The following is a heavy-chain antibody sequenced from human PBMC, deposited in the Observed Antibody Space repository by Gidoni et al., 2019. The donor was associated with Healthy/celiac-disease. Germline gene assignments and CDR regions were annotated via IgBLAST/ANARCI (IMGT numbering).Heavy chain of an antibody. J-gene: IGHJ5*02. Sequence: QVQLVQSGAAVKQPGSSVQVSCKASGGTFSSYAISWVRQAPGQGLEWMGGIIPICGTANYAQKVQGRVTITADESTSTAYMELSSLRSEDTAVYYCARATNPGSGYRSWGQGTLVTVSS. CDR2: IIPICGTA. D-gene: IGHD3-22*01. V-gene: IGHV1-69*01. CDR3: ARATNPGSGYRS. CDR1: GGTFSSYA.